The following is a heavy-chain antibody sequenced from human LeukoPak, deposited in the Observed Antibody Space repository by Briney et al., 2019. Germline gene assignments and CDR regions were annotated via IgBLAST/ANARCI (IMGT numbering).Heavy chain of an antibody. Sequence: GGSLRLSCAASGFTFSSYWMHWVRQAPGKGLVWVSRINSDGSSTSYADSVKGRFTISRDNAKNTLYLQMNSLRAEDTAVYYCARVSILIVPYYAFDIWGQGTMVTVSS. CDR3: ARVSILIVPYYAFDI. J-gene: IGHJ3*02. CDR1: GFTFSSYW. CDR2: INSDGSST. V-gene: IGHV3-74*01. D-gene: IGHD2/OR15-2a*01.